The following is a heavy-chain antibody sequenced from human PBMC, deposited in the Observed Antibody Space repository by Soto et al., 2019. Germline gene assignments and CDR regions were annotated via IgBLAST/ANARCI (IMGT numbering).Heavy chain of an antibody. CDR3: ARGRSSTSLPYYFDY. D-gene: IGHD2-2*01. Sequence: SETLSLTCAVYGGSFSGYYWSWIRQPPGKGLEWIGEINHSGSTNYNPSLKSRVTISVDTSKNQFSLKLSSVTAADTAVYYCARGRSSTSLPYYFDYWGQGTLVTVSS. V-gene: IGHV4-34*01. CDR1: GGSFSGYY. J-gene: IGHJ4*02. CDR2: INHSGST.